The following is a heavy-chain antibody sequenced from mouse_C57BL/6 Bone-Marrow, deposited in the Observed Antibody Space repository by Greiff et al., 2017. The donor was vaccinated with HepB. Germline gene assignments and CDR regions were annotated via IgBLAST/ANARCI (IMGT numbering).Heavy chain of an antibody. CDR1: GYTFTSYW. V-gene: IGHV1-61*01. D-gene: IGHD2-5*01. CDR3: AGGGSNYPYYFDY. CDR2: IYPSDSET. Sequence: QVQLQHSGAELVRPGSSVKLSCKASGYTFTSYWMDWVKQRPGQGLEWIGNIYPSDSETHYNQKFKDKATLTVDKSSSTAYMQLSSLTSEDSAVYYCAGGGSNYPYYFDYWGQGTTLTVSS. J-gene: IGHJ2*01.